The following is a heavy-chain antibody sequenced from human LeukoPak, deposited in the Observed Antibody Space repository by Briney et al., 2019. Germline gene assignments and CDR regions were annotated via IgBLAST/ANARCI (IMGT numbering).Heavy chain of an antibody. Sequence: SETLSLTCTVSGGSISGYYWSWIRQPPGKGLEWIGYIYYSGSTNYDPSLRSRVSISVDASENQFSLKLTSVTAADTAVYFCARQASWLPYFDLWGRGALVTVSS. CDR3: ARQASWLPYFDL. D-gene: IGHD6-13*01. CDR1: GGSISGYY. J-gene: IGHJ2*01. CDR2: IYYSGST. V-gene: IGHV4-59*08.